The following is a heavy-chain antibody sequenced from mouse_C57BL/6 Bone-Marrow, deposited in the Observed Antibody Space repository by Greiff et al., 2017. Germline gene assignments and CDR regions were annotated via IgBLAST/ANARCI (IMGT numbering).Heavy chain of an antibody. CDR1: GYTFTDYY. Sequence: VQLQQSGPELVKPGASVKISCKASGYTFTDYYMNWVKQSHGKSLEWIGDINTNNGGTSYTQKFKGKATLTVDKSSSTAYMGLRSLTSEYSAVYYCARSRVFDYWGQGTTLTVSS. J-gene: IGHJ2*01. CDR3: ARSRVFDY. CDR2: INTNNGGT. D-gene: IGHD3-1*01. V-gene: IGHV1-26*01.